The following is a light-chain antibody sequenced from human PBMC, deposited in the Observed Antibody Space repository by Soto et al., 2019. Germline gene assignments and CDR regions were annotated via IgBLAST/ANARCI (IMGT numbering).Light chain of an antibody. CDR3: QQFADWPPT. CDR1: QSIGDN. J-gene: IGKJ1*01. Sequence: ETVMTQSPATLSVSPGERATLSCRASQSIGDNLAWYQQKPGQAPRLLIYEASTRATGIPVRFTGSGSGPDFTLTISSLQSEDIALYYCQQFADWPPTFGQGTNVE. V-gene: IGKV3-15*01. CDR2: EAS.